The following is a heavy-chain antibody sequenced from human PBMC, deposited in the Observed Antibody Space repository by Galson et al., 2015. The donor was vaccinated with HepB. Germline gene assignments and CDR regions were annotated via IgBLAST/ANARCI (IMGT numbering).Heavy chain of an antibody. V-gene: IGHV1-2*06. Sequence: SVKVSCKASGYTFTGYYMHWVRQAPGQGLEWMGRINPNSGGTNYAQKFQGRVTMTRDTSISTAYMELSRLRSDDTAVYCCAREGFAYYYDSSGYFDYWGQGTLVTVSS. D-gene: IGHD3-22*01. CDR2: INPNSGGT. J-gene: IGHJ4*02. CDR3: AREGFAYYYDSSGYFDY. CDR1: GYTFTGYY.